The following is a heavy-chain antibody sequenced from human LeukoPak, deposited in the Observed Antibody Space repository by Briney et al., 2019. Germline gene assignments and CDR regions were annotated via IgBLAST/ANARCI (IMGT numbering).Heavy chain of an antibody. Sequence: GGSLRLSCAASGFTFSNYGIHWVRQAPGKGLEWVAFIWYDGSNKYYADSVKGRFTISRDNSKNTLYLQMNSLRAEDTAVYYCAKDSGGNQFSYYMDVRGKGTTVTVSS. CDR2: IWYDGSNK. D-gene: IGHD4-23*01. CDR1: GFTFSNYG. CDR3: AKDSGGNQFSYYMDV. J-gene: IGHJ6*03. V-gene: IGHV3-30*02.